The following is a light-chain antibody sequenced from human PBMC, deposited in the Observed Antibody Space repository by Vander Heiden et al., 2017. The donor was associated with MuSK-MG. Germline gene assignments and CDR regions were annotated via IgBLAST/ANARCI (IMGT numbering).Light chain of an antibody. Sequence: DIQMTQSPSSLSASLGDRVTITCRASQTISTYLNWYQQKPGKAPKLLIYAASALQSGVPSRFSGSGSGTDFTLTINGLQPEDFATYYCQQTSVYLWTFGQGTKVDIK. CDR3: QQTSVYLWT. CDR1: QTISTY. J-gene: IGKJ1*01. V-gene: IGKV1-39*01. CDR2: AAS.